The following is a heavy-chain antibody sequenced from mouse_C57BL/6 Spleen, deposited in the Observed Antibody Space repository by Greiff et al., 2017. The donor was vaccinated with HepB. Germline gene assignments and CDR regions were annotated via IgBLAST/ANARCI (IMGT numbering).Heavy chain of an antibody. Sequence: VQLQQSGAELVRPGVSVTLSCKASGYTFTDYEMHWVKQTPVHGLEWIGAIDPETGGTAYNQKFKGKAILTADTSSSTAYMELRSLTSEDSAVYYCTSEGYYRLFAYWGQGTMVTVSA. D-gene: IGHD2-3*01. CDR2: IDPETGGT. CDR3: TSEGYYRLFAY. J-gene: IGHJ3*01. V-gene: IGHV1-15*01. CDR1: GYTFTDYE.